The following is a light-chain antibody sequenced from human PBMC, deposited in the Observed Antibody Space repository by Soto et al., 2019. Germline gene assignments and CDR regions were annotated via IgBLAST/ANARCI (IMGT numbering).Light chain of an antibody. CDR2: DAS. V-gene: IGKV1-5*01. Sequence: DIQMTQSPSTLSGSVGDRVTITCRASQTISSWLAWYQQKPGKAPKLLISDASRLESGVPSRFSGSGSGTEFTLTIGSLEPEDFAVYYCQQRSDWPLTFGQGTKVDTK. J-gene: IGKJ1*01. CDR3: QQRSDWPLT. CDR1: QTISSW.